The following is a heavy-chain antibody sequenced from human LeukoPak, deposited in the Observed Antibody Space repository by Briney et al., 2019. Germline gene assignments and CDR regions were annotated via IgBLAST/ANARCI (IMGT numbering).Heavy chain of an antibody. CDR3: ARAASPEAFDI. V-gene: IGHV1-2*02. J-gene: IGHJ3*02. CDR2: INPNSGGT. CDR1: GYTLTELS. Sequence: ASVKVSCKVSGYTLTELSMHWVRQAPGQGLEWMGWINPNSGGTNYAQKFQGRVTMTRDTSISTAYMELSRLRSDDTAVYYCARAASPEAFDIWGQGTMVTASS.